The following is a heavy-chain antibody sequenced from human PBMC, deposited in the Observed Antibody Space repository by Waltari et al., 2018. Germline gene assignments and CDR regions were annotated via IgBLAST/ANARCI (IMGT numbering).Heavy chain of an antibody. V-gene: IGHV4-39*01. D-gene: IGHD2-8*02. J-gene: IGHJ5*02. Sequence: QLQLQESGPGLVKSSEPVSLTCTVAGATIRSSSYYWGRIRQFPGKWLEWIGSWYYNGTTYYHPSLKGRVTISVDTSKKQFFLKLSSVTASDTAMYYCARYPAVVYAKVDPWGQGTLVIVSS. CDR2: WYYNGTT. CDR3: ARYPAVVYAKVDP. CDR1: GATIRSSSYY.